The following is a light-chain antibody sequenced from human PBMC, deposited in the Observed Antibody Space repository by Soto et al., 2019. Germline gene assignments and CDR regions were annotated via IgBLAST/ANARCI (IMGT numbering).Light chain of an antibody. Sequence: ESVLTQSPDTLSLSRGERDTLSCRASQRVSSSSLAWYQQKPGQAPRLLIYSTTYRAAGVPDRFSGSGSGTDFTLTIARLEPEDFAVYYCQQYGGSPRYTFGQGTKLEI. CDR1: QRVSSSS. CDR3: QQYGGSPRYT. J-gene: IGKJ2*01. CDR2: STT. V-gene: IGKV3-20*01.